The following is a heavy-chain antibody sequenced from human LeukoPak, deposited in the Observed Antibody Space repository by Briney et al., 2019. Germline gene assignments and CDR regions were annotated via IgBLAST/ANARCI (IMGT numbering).Heavy chain of an antibody. CDR2: IYRMRIT. CDR3: ARSSWSGKGVRGLGS. V-gene: IGHV4-30-4*08. D-gene: IGHD2-8*01. J-gene: IGHJ5*02. Sequence: SETLSLTCSVSNGSVNSGDYYWTWIRQPPGKGLEWVGHIYRMRITNYSPSLESRVSISLDTSENQFSLNLRSVTAADTAMYYCARSSWSGKGVRGLGSWGQGTLVTVSS. CDR1: NGSVNSGDYY.